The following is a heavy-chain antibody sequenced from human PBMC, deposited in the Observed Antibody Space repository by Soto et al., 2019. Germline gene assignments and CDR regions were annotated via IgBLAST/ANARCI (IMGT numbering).Heavy chain of an antibody. CDR1: GFTLSAYW. J-gene: IGHJ3*02. CDR3: ARDVSPGSSSLYLDAFDI. Sequence: EVQLEGSGGDLVQPGGSLRLSCAASGFTLSAYWMTWVRQAPGKGLEWVANINRDGSKKSYLDSVRGRFTISRDNVGNSLYLQIDSLRADDTALSYCARDVSPGSSSLYLDAFDIWGQGTMVTVSS. CDR2: INRDGSKK. V-gene: IGHV3-7*05. D-gene: IGHD6-13*01.